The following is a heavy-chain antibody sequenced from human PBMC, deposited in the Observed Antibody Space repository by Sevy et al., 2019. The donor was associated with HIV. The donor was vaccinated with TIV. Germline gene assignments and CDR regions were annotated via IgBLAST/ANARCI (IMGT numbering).Heavy chain of an antibody. V-gene: IGHV1-3*01. J-gene: IGHJ6*02. Sequence: ASVKVSCKASGYTFTSYAMHWVRQAPGQRLEWMGWINAGNGNTKYSQKFQGRVTITRDTSAGTAYMELSSLRSEDTAAYYCAKDPITMVQGHYYYYYGMDVWGQGTTVTVSS. CDR3: AKDPITMVQGHYYYYYGMDV. CDR2: INAGNGNT. CDR1: GYTFTSYA. D-gene: IGHD3-10*01.